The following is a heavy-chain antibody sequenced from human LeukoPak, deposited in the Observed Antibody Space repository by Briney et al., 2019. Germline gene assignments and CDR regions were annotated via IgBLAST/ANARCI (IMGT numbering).Heavy chain of an antibody. CDR2: ISYDGSNK. CDR1: GFSFSSYW. J-gene: IGHJ4*02. CDR3: AKVSYDFWSGYRSYFDY. D-gene: IGHD3-3*01. Sequence: GGSLRLSCEASGFSFSSYWMTWVRQAPGKGLEWVAVISYDGSNKYYADSVKGRFTISRDNSKNTLYLQMNSLRAEDTAVYYCAKVSYDFWSGYRSYFDYWGQGTLVTVSS. V-gene: IGHV3-30*18.